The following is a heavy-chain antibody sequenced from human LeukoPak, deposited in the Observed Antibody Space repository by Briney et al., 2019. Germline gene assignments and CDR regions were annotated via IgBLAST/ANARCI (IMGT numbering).Heavy chain of an antibody. CDR3: ARVLHCRSTSCNWFDP. D-gene: IGHD2-2*01. J-gene: IGHJ5*02. Sequence: NPSEPLSLTCTASGCSISSYYWSWIRQPAGKGLEWIGRIYTSGSTNYNPSLKSRVTMSVDTSKNQFSLKLSSVTAADTAVYYCARVLHCRSTSCNWFDPWGQGTLVTVSS. CDR2: IYTSGST. V-gene: IGHV4-4*07. CDR1: GCSISSYY.